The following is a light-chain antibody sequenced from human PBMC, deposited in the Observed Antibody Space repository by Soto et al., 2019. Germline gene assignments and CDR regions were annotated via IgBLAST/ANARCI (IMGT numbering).Light chain of an antibody. J-gene: IGLJ2*01. V-gene: IGLV2-14*01. CDR1: SSDVGGYNY. Sequence: QSALTQPASVSGSPGQSITISCTGTSSDVGGYNYVSWYQQHPGKAPKLMIYEVSNRPSGVSNRFSGSKSGNTASLTISGLQXXXXAXXYCSSYTRNSTLVFGGGTKLTVL. CDR2: EVS. CDR3: SSYTRNSTLV.